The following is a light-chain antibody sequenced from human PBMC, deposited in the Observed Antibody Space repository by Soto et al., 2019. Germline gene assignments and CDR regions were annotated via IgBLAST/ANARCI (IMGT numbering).Light chain of an antibody. CDR3: QQYNDLPRT. J-gene: IGKJ1*01. V-gene: IGKV3-15*01. CDR2: GAS. Sequence: EIVMTQSPATLSVSPGERATLSCRASQSVSSNLAWYQQKPGQAPRLLIYGASTRDTGIPARFSGSGSGTEFTLTNSSLQSEDFAVYYCQQYNDLPRTFGQGTQVEIK. CDR1: QSVSSN.